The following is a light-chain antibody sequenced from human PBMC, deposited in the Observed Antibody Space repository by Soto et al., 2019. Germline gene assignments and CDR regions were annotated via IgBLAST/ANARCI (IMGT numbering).Light chain of an antibody. V-gene: IGKV1-39*01. CDR3: QQSYYNPT. Sequence: EIHMTQSPSSLSASLGDRVTITLRASQSVSNYLHWYQQKPGKAPNLLISDASSLQSGVPSRFSGSGSGTDFTLTISSLQREDFATYYCQQSYYNPTFGQGTKVDI. J-gene: IGKJ1*01. CDR1: QSVSNY. CDR2: DAS.